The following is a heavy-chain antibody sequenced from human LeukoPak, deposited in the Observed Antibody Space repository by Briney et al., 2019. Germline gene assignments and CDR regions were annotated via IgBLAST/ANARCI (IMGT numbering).Heavy chain of an antibody. CDR1: GFSVSTSY. CDR3: ARERLPYHDSSGYHYLDY. CDR2: LYDSGDT. D-gene: IGHD3-22*01. J-gene: IGHJ4*02. Sequence: PGESLRLSCAASGFSVSTSYMSWVRQAPGKGLEYVSVLYDSGDTYYAESVKGRFTISRDNSKNTVYLQMNGLRVEDTAVYYCARERLPYHDSSGYHYLDYWGQGTLVTVSS. V-gene: IGHV3-53*01.